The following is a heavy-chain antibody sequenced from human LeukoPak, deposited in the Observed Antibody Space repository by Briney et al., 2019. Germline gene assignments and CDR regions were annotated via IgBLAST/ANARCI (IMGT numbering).Heavy chain of an antibody. CDR3: ARQFMGSTGYFDY. V-gene: IGHV5-51*01. CDR1: GYSFTTYW. Sequence: GESLKISCKASGYSFTTYWVAWVRQMPGKGLEWMGIIYPGDSDTRYSPSFQGQVTISADKSISTAYLQWSSLKASDTAMYYCARQFMGSTGYFDYWGQGTLVTVSS. CDR2: IYPGDSDT. J-gene: IGHJ4*02. D-gene: IGHD2-2*01.